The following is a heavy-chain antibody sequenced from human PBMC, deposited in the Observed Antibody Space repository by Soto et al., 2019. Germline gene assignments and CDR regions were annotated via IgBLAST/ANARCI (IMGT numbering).Heavy chain of an antibody. CDR1: GFTFNSYV. V-gene: IGHV3-33*01. Sequence: GGSLRLSCAASGFTFNSYVMHWVRQAPGKGLEWVAVIWYDGSNKYYADSVKGRFTISRDNSKNTLYLQMNSLRAEDTAIYYCARDLKSGPFDYWGQGTLVTVSS. J-gene: IGHJ4*02. D-gene: IGHD2-8*02. CDR3: ARDLKSGPFDY. CDR2: IWYDGSNK.